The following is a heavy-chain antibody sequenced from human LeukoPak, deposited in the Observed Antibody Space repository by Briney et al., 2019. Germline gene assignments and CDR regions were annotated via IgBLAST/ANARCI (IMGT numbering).Heavy chain of an antibody. CDR3: ARAPRKQLPTYGMDV. CDR2: IYYSGST. CDR1: GGSISSSSYY. Sequence: SETLSLTCTVSGGSISSSSYYWGWIRQPPGKGLEWIGSIYYSGSTYYNPSLKSRVTISVDTSKNQFSLKLSSVTAADTAVYYCARAPRKQLPTYGMDVWGQGTTVTVSS. V-gene: IGHV4-39*01. J-gene: IGHJ6*02. D-gene: IGHD6-13*01.